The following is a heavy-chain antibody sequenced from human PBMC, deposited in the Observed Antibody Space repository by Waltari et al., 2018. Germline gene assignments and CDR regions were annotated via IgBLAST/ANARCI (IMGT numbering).Heavy chain of an antibody. CDR1: GYTFTSYD. CDR3: ARPHSSGWWYLDYFDY. Sequence: QVQLVQSGAEVKKPGASVKVSCKASGYTFTSYDINWVRQATGQGLEWMGGKNPNSGNTGYAQKFQGRVTMTRNTSISTAYRELSSLRSEDTAVYYCARPHSSGWWYLDYFDYWGQGTLVTVSS. J-gene: IGHJ4*02. D-gene: IGHD6-19*01. CDR2: KNPNSGNT. V-gene: IGHV1-8*02.